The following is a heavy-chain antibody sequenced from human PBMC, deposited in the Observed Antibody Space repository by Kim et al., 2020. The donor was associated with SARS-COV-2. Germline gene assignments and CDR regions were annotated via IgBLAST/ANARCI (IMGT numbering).Heavy chain of an antibody. J-gene: IGHJ4*02. CDR3: AKDRSSYYYDSSGYYCDY. V-gene: IGHV3-30*18. CDR1: GFTFSSYG. CDR2: ISYDGSNK. Sequence: GGSLRLSCAASGFTFSSYGMHWVRQAPGKGLEWVAVISYDGSNKYYADSVKGRFTISRDNSKNTLYLQMNSLRAEDTAVYYCAKDRSSYYYDSSGYYCDYWGQGTLVTVSS. D-gene: IGHD3-22*01.